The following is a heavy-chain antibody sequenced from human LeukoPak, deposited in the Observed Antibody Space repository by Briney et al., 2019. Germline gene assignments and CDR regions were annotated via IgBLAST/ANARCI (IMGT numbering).Heavy chain of an antibody. CDR3: ARDYGIFGGYYYYGMDV. D-gene: IGHD3-3*01. Sequence: GRSLRLSCAASGFTFGSYGMHWVRQAPGKGLEWVAVIWYDGSNKYYADSVKGRFTISRDNSKNTLYLQMNSLRAEDTAVYYCARDYGIFGGYYYYGMDVWGQGTTVTVSS. CDR1: GFTFGSYG. V-gene: IGHV3-33*01. CDR2: IWYDGSNK. J-gene: IGHJ6*02.